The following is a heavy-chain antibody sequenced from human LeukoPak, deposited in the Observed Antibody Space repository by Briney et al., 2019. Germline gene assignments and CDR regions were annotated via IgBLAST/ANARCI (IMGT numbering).Heavy chain of an antibody. J-gene: IGHJ3*02. CDR3: ARGAPGYAFDI. V-gene: IGHV4-31*03. D-gene: IGHD1-1*01. Sequence: SQTLSLTCTVSGGSISSGGYYWSWIRQHPGKGPEWIGYIYYSGSTYYNPSLKSRVTISVDTSKNQFSLKLSSVTAADTAVYYCARGAPGYAFDIWGQGTMVTVSS. CDR1: GGSISSGGYY. CDR2: IYYSGST.